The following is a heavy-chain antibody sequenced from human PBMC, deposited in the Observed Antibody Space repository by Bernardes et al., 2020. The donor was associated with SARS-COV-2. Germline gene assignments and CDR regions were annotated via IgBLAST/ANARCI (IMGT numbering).Heavy chain of an antibody. CDR1: GYTFTSYD. D-gene: IGHD6-19*01. CDR3: ARVESGWYYAVLYYYYGMDV. V-gene: IGHV1-8*01. J-gene: IGHJ6*02. Sequence: ASVKVSCKASGYTFTSYDINWVRQATGQGLEWMGWMNPNSGNTGYAQKFQGRVTMTRNTSISTAYMELSSLRSEDTAVYYCARVESGWYYAVLYYYYGMDVWGQGTTVTVSS. CDR2: MNPNSGNT.